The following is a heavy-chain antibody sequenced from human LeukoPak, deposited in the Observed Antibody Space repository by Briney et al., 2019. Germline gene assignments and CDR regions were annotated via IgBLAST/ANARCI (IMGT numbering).Heavy chain of an antibody. CDR1: GGSFGSRNYL. V-gene: IGHV4-30-4*08. CDR3: AREVNIQADSDAFDI. Sequence: PSETLSLTCTVSGGSFGSRNYLWSWIRQTPGEGLEWFGYISYSGSAYYNPSLKSRVTISIDTSNSQFSLRLRSVTAADTAVYYCAREVNIQADSDAFDIWGPGTTVTVSS. D-gene: IGHD1/OR15-1a*01. CDR2: ISYSGSA. J-gene: IGHJ3*02.